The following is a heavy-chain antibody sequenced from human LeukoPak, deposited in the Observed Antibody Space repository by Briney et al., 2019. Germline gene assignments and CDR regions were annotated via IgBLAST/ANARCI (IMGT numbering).Heavy chain of an antibody. V-gene: IGHV3-21*01. CDR1: GFTFSSYS. J-gene: IGHJ4*02. CDR2: ISSSSSYI. Sequence: GGSLRLSCAASGFTFSSYSMNWVRQAPGKGLEWVSSISSSSSYICYADSVKGRFTISRDNAKNSLYLQMNRLRAEDPAVYYCARGGTRELDYWGQGTLVTVSS. CDR3: ARGGTRELDY.